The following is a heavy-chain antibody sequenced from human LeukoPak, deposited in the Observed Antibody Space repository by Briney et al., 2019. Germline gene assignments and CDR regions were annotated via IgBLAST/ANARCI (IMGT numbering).Heavy chain of an antibody. CDR3: AKGLIAGYCSGGSCERAFDI. D-gene: IGHD2-15*01. CDR2: ISGSVCST. Sequence: PGGSLRVSCAASGFTFSSYAMIWVRQAPGTALEWVSAISGSVCSTYYADYVKGRFTIPRDNSKNTLYLQMNSLRAEDTAVYYCAKGLIAGYCSGGSCERAFDIWGQGTMVTVSS. V-gene: IGHV3-23*01. CDR1: GFTFSSYA. J-gene: IGHJ3*02.